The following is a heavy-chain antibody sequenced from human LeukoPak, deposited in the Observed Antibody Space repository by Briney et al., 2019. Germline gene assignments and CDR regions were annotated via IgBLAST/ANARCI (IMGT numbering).Heavy chain of an antibody. CDR1: GFTFSSYS. CDR3: ARDTAFIAAAGTLSDY. Sequence: KAGGSLRLSCAASGFTFSSYSMNWVRQAPGKGLEWVSSISSSSSYIYYADSVKGRFTISRDNAKNSLYLQMNSLRADDAAVYYCARDTAFIAAAGTLSDYWGQGTLVTVSS. D-gene: IGHD6-13*01. CDR2: ISSSSSYI. V-gene: IGHV3-21*01. J-gene: IGHJ4*02.